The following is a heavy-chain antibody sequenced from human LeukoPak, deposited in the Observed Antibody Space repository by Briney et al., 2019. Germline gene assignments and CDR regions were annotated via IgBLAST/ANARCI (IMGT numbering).Heavy chain of an antibody. CDR3: ATARRGCSYGTNGRDY. CDR2: INHSGST. V-gene: IGHV4-34*01. J-gene: IGHJ4*02. CDR1: GGSFGGYY. D-gene: IGHD5-18*01. Sequence: SETLSLTCAVYGGSFGGYYWSWIRQPPGKGLEWIGQINHSGSTNYNPSLKSRVTISVDTSKNQFSLKLSSVTAADTAVYYCATARRGCSYGTNGRDYWGQGTLVTVSS.